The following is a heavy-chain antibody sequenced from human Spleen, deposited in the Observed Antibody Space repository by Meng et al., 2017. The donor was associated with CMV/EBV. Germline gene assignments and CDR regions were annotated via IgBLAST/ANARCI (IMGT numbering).Heavy chain of an antibody. Sequence: GESLKISCAASGFTFSSYWMHWVRQGPGKGLVWVSHINSDGSITTYADSVRGRFTISRDNAKNTLFLQMNSLRAEDTAVYYCARGPGNYYYGMDVWGQGTTVTVSS. D-gene: IGHD1-1*01. CDR1: GFTFSSYW. CDR3: ARGPGNYYYGMDV. V-gene: IGHV3-74*01. CDR2: INSDGSIT. J-gene: IGHJ6*02.